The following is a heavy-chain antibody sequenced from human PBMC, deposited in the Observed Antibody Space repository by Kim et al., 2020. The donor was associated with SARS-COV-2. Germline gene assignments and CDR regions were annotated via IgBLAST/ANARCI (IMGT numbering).Heavy chain of an antibody. J-gene: IGHJ2*01. V-gene: IGHV1-18*04. CDR1: GYTFNLYG. CDR3: ARDGELMRSDWRLCYFDL. CDR2: ISAYSGNT. D-gene: IGHD3-10*01. Sequence: ASVKVSCKASGYTFNLYGISWVRQAPGQGLEWMGWISAYSGNTKFAQRFQDRVTMTTDKSTTTAYMELRSLRSDDTAVYYFARDGELMRSDWRLCYFDLWGRGTLVTVSS.